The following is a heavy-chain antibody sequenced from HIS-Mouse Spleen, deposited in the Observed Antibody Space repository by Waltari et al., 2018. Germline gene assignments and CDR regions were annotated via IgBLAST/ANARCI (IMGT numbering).Heavy chain of an antibody. V-gene: IGHV3-43D*03. CDR3: AKEAARLGINWYFDL. J-gene: IGHJ2*01. CDR1: GFTFDDYA. Sequence: EVQLVESGGVVVQPGGSLRLSCAASGFTFDDYAMHWVRQAPGKGLEWVSLISWDGGSTYYADSVKGRFTISRDNSKNSLYLQMNSLRAEDTALYYCAKEAARLGINWYFDLWGRGTLVTVSS. CDR2: ISWDGGST. D-gene: IGHD7-27*01.